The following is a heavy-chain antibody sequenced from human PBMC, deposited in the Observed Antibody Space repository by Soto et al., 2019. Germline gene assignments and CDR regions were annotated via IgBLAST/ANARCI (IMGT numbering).Heavy chain of an antibody. CDR1: GFTFSSYS. D-gene: IGHD2-2*01. V-gene: IGHV3-21*01. Sequence: GSLRLSCAASGFTFSSYSMSWVRQAAGKGLEWVSSISSSSSYIYYADSVKGRFTISRDNAKNSLYLQMNSLRAEDTAVYYCARLGCSSTSCYLPYGMDVWGQGTTVTAP. J-gene: IGHJ6*02. CDR2: ISSSSSYI. CDR3: ARLGCSSTSCYLPYGMDV.